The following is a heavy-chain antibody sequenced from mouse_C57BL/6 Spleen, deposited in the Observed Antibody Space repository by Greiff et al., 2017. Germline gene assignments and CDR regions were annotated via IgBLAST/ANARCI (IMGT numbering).Heavy chain of an antibody. D-gene: IGHD1-1*01. CDR3: ARPPDYYGSSYLAY. CDR1: AFTFSDYG. CDR2: ISSGSSTI. V-gene: IGHV5-17*01. J-gene: IGHJ3*01. Sequence: EVKLVESGGGLVKPGGSLKLSCAASAFTFSDYGMHWVRQAPEKGLEWVAYISSGSSTIYYADTVKGRFTISRDNAKNTLFLQMTSLRSEDTAMYYCARPPDYYGSSYLAYWGQGTLVTVSA.